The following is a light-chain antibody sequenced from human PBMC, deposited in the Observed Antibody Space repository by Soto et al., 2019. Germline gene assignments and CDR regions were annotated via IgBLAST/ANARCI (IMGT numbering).Light chain of an antibody. CDR2: RNN. CDR3: ARWDDRLRGVV. J-gene: IGLJ2*01. Sequence: QSVLTQPPSASGTPGQRVTISCSGSSSNIGSNYVYWYQQLPGTAPKLLIYRNNQRPSGVPERFSGSKSGTSASLAISGLRSEAEAHCYCARWDDRLRGVVFGGGTHLTV. V-gene: IGLV1-47*01. CDR1: SSNIGSNY.